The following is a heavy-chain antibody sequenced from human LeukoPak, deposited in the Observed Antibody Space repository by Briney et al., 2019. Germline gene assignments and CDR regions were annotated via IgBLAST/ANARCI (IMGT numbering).Heavy chain of an antibody. J-gene: IGHJ4*02. Sequence: SETLSFTCSVSGASITTAGSCWSWIRQHPGKGLEWIGYICSSGSTYYNPSLKSRVTISVDTSKNQYSLKLTSVTAADTAVYYCARVRAMFDFWGQGTLVTVSS. CDR3: ARVRAMFDF. CDR1: GASITTAGSC. D-gene: IGHD2-2*01. CDR2: ICSSGST. V-gene: IGHV4-31*03.